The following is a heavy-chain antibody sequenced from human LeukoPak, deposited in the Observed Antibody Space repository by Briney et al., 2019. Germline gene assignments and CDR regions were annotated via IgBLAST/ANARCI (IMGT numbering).Heavy chain of an antibody. J-gene: IGHJ4*02. D-gene: IGHD2-2*01. Sequence: QPGGSLRLSCAASGFTFSAYGMHWVRQAPGKGLEWVAVISYHGSNQYYADSVKGRFTISRDNSKNTLYLQMNSLRAEDTAVYYCAKTPLRLNQPVDYWGQGTLVTVSS. CDR3: AKTPLRLNQPVDY. CDR1: GFTFSAYG. V-gene: IGHV3-30*18. CDR2: ISYHGSNQ.